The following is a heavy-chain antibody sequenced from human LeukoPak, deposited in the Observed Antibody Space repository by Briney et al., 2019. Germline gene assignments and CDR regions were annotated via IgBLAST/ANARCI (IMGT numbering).Heavy chain of an antibody. CDR3: ARHPTPLVIYGFDP. CDR2: IYYSGST. V-gene: IGHV4-59*08. J-gene: IGHJ5*02. CDR1: GGSISNYY. D-gene: IGHD3-9*01. Sequence: SETLSLTCTVSGGSISNYYWSWIRQPPGKGLEWIGYIYYSGSTNYNPSLKSRVTISVDTSKNQFSLKLSSVTAADTAVYYCARHPTPLVIYGFDPWGQGTLVTVSS.